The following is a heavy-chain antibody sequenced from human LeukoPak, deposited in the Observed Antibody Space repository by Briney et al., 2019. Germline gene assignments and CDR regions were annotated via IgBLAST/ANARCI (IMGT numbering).Heavy chain of an antibody. V-gene: IGHV3-30*02. Sequence: GGSLRLSCAASGFTFSSYWMHWVRQAPGKGLEWVTFIRYDGSKKYYADSVKGRFTISRDNSKNTLYLQMNSLRAEDTAVYYCAKDRGYYFDYWGQGTLVTVSS. D-gene: IGHD3-10*01. CDR2: IRYDGSKK. J-gene: IGHJ4*02. CDR1: GFTFSSYW. CDR3: AKDRGYYFDY.